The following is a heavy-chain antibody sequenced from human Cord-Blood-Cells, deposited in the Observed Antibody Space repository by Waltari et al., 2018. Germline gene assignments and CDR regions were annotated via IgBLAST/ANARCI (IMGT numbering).Heavy chain of an antibody. CDR3: AVTVTNWFDP. J-gene: IGHJ5*02. D-gene: IGHD4-17*01. Sequence: QLQLQESGPGLVKPSETLSLTCTVSGGSISSSSYYWGWIRQPPGKGLAWIGSSYYSGSTYYNPSLKSRVTISVDTSKNQFSLKLSSVTAADTAVYYSAVTVTNWFDPWGQGTLVTVSS. CDR1: GGSISSSSYY. CDR2: SYYSGST. V-gene: IGHV4-39*01.